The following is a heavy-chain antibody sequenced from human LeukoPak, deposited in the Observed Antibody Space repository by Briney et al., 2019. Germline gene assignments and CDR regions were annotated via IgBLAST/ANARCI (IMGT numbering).Heavy chain of an antibody. Sequence: ASVKVSCKASGYTFTSYYIHWVRQAPGQGLEWMGCIHPDTGVTKYAQKFQGRVTMTRDTSISTLYMDLSRLRSDDTAVYYCARVRLYDDILETYDHWGQGSLVTVSS. CDR1: GYTFTSYY. D-gene: IGHD3-9*01. CDR3: ARVRLYDDILETYDH. CDR2: IHPDTGVT. V-gene: IGHV1-2*02. J-gene: IGHJ5*02.